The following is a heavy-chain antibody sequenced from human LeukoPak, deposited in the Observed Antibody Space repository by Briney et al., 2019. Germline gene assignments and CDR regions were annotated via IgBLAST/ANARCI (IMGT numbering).Heavy chain of an antibody. CDR1: GYTFTGYY. V-gene: IGHV1-2*02. Sequence: ASVKVSCKASGYTFTGYYMHWVRQAPGQGLEWMGWINPNSGGTNYAQKFQGRVTMTRDTSISTAYMELSRLRSDDTAVYYCARADVDTAMVADYWGQGTLVTVSS. CDR3: ARADVDTAMVADY. CDR2: INPNSGGT. J-gene: IGHJ4*02. D-gene: IGHD5-18*01.